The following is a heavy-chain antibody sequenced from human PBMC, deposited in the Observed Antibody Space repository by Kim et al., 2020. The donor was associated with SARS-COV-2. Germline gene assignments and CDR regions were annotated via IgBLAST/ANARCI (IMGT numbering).Heavy chain of an antibody. Sequence: GGSLRLSCAASGFTFGTCAMYWVRQAPGKGLEWVSVVSSTGGTIYYADSVKGRFTISRDNSKNMVYLQMHSLRAEDTAVYYCAKVPGKYGGTYYFDYWGQGTLVTVSS. CDR1: GFTFGTCA. D-gene: IGHD1-26*01. CDR2: VSSTGGTI. J-gene: IGHJ4*02. V-gene: IGHV3-23*01. CDR3: AKVPGKYGGTYYFDY.